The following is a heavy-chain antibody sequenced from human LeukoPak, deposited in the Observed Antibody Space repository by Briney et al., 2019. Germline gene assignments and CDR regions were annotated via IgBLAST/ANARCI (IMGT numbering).Heavy chain of an antibody. CDR3: ARQGVYYSDSSAFYH. V-gene: IGHV5-51*01. J-gene: IGHJ4*02. Sequence: NPGESLKISCKASGYRFTNYWIAWARQMPGKGLELMGSIYPGDSDIRYSPSFQGQVTISADKSFTTAYLQWRSLKASDTAIYYCARQGVYYSDSSAFYHWGQGTRVTVSS. CDR1: GYRFTNYW. CDR2: IYPGDSDI. D-gene: IGHD3-22*01.